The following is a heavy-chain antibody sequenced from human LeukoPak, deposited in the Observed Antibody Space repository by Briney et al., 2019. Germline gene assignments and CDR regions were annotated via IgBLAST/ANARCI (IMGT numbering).Heavy chain of an antibody. V-gene: IGHV1-2*02. J-gene: IGHJ6*03. Sequence: VASVKLSCKASGYTFTGYYMHWVRQAPGQGLECMGWINPNSGGTNYAQKFQGRVTMTRDTFISTAYMELSRLRSDDTAVYYCARDDWRLRLTKYYYYMDVWGKETTVTISS. CDR1: GYTFTGYY. CDR3: ARDDWRLRLTKYYYYMDV. CDR2: INPNSGGT. D-gene: IGHD5-12*01.